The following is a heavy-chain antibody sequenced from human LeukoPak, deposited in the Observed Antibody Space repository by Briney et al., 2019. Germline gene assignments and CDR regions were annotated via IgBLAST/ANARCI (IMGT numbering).Heavy chain of an antibody. CDR3: VTRDGVSSGFFNLDY. D-gene: IGHD3-22*01. Sequence: ASVKASCKASGYTFTHYAMNWARQAPGQGLEWMGWINTNTGNPTYAQGFTGRFVFSSDTSVSTAYLQISSLKAEDTAVYYCVTRDGVSSGFFNLDYWGQGTLVTVSS. CDR1: GYTFTHYA. CDR2: INTNTGNP. J-gene: IGHJ4*02. V-gene: IGHV7-4-1*02.